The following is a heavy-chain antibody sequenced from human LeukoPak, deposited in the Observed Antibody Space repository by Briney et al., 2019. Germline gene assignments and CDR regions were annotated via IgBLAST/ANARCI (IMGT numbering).Heavy chain of an antibody. D-gene: IGHD2-2*01. V-gene: IGHV4-4*07. J-gene: IGHJ4*02. CDR1: GGSISSYY. Sequence: VKPSETLSLTCTVSGGSISSYYWSWIRQPAGKGLEWFGRIYTSGSTNYNPSLKSRVTMSVDTSKNQFSLKLSSVTAADTAVYYCARSNRYQLLSPLDYWGQGTLVTVSS. CDR2: IYTSGST. CDR3: ARSNRYQLLSPLDY.